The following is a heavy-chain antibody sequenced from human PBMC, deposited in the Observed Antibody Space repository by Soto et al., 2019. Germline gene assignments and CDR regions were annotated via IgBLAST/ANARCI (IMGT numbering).Heavy chain of an antibody. CDR1: GFTFDDYT. D-gene: IGHD3-16*01. CDR2: ISWDGGST. CDR3: AKDEGGSDNWFDP. Sequence: LRLSCAASGFTFDDYTMHWVRQAPGKGLEWVSLISWDGGSTYYADSVKGRFTISRDNSKNSLYLQMNSLRTEDTALYYCAKDEGGSDNWFDPWGQGTLVTVSS. V-gene: IGHV3-43*01. J-gene: IGHJ5*02.